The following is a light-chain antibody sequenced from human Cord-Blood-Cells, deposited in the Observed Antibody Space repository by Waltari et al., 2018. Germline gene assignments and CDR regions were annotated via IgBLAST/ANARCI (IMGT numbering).Light chain of an antibody. J-gene: IGKJ2*03. CDR1: QSVSRN. Sequence: EIVMTQSPATLSVSTGARATLSCRASQSVSRNLAWYQQKPSQAPRLLIYGASTRATGIPARFSGSGSGTEFTRTISSLQSEYFGVYYCQQYNSWPRSFGQGTKLESK. CDR3: QQYNSWPRS. V-gene: IGKV3-15*01. CDR2: GAS.